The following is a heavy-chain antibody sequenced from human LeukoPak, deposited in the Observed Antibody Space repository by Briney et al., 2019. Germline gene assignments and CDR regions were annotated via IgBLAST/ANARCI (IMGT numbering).Heavy chain of an antibody. CDR1: GFTFSSYA. J-gene: IGHJ4*02. CDR3: AKASYYYDSSGDDY. V-gene: IGHV3-23*01. CDR2: ISGSGGST. Sequence: GGSLRLSCAASGFTFSSYAMSWVRQAPGKGLGWVSAISGSGGSTYYADSVKGRFTIARDNSKNTLYLQMNSLRAEDTAVYYCAKASYYYDSSGDDYWGQGTLVTVYS. D-gene: IGHD3-22*01.